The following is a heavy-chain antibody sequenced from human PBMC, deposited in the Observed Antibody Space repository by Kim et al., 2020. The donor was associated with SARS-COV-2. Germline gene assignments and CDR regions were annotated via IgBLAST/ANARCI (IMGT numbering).Heavy chain of an antibody. D-gene: IGHD2-8*01. CDR1: GFNFSDYG. CDR2: IWYDESKK. V-gene: IGHV3-33*01. Sequence: GGSLRLSCVGSGFNFSDYGMHWVRQAPGKGLEWVAVIWYDESKKYYADSVKGRFIISRDNSKNILYLQMNSLRVEDTALYYCARDRNGEENFDYWGQGT. J-gene: IGHJ4*02. CDR3: ARDRNGEENFDY.